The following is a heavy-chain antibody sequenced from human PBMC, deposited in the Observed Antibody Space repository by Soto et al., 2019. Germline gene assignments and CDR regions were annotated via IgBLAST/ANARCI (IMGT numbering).Heavy chain of an antibody. J-gene: IGHJ6*02. V-gene: IGHV1-69*01. D-gene: IGHD2-2*02. Sequence: QVQVVQSGAEVKKPGSSVKVSCRSSGGSFRRYSISWVRQAPGQGLEWMGGIIPMFGTPNYAQKFRGRVTINADESTSTAYTDLSSLRSDDTAVYYCVRGSRDFTTICCYTPQGCFYYGMVVSGQGTTVTVSS. CDR2: IIPMFGTP. CDR1: GGSFRRYS. CDR3: VRGSRDFTTICCYTPQGCFYYGMVV.